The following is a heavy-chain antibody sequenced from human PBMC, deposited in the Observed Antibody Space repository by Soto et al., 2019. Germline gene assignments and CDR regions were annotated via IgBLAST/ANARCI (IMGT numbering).Heavy chain of an antibody. CDR3: ARESGYSSILFDP. Sequence: PGGSLRLSCAASGFTFSSYEMNWVRQAPGKGLEWVSYISSSGSTIYYADSVKGRFTISRDNAKNSLYLQMSSLRAEDTAVYYCARESGYSSILFDPWGQGTLVTVSS. V-gene: IGHV3-48*03. J-gene: IGHJ5*02. CDR1: GFTFSSYE. D-gene: IGHD6-13*01. CDR2: ISSSGSTI.